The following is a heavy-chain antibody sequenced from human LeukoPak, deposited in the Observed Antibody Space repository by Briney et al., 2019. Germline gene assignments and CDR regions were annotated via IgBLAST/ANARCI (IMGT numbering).Heavy chain of an antibody. J-gene: IGHJ4*02. CDR2: IYASGVT. Sequence: SETLSLTRTISGGSMSSFYWDWLRQPAGKGLQWLGRIYASGVTNYNPSLKSRVIMSVDTSKNQFSLELSSVTAADTAVYYCAREWTSGDGSGYPYYFDYWGPGTLVTVSS. D-gene: IGHD3-22*01. CDR3: AREWTSGDGSGYPYYFDY. V-gene: IGHV4-4*07. CDR1: GGSMSSFY.